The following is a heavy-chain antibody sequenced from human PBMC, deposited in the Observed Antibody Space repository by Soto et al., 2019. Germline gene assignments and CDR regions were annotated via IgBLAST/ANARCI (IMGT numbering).Heavy chain of an antibody. CDR1: SFTVDDYS. Sequence: CLRLSCAASSFTVDDYSMHWVRLAPGKGLGWVSGISWNSGSIGYADAVKGRFTISRDNAKNSLYLQMNRLRAEDTALYYCAKDILFRGGAYYYYYYGMDVWGQGTTVTVSS. CDR2: ISWNSGSI. V-gene: IGHV3-9*01. CDR3: AKDILFRGGAYYYYYYGMDV. D-gene: IGHD3-16*01. J-gene: IGHJ6*02.